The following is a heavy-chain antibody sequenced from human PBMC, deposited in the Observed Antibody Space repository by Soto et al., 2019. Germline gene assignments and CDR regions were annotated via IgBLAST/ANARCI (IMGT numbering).Heavy chain of an antibody. CDR2: ISWNSGSI. V-gene: IGHV3-9*01. D-gene: IGHD6-6*01. CDR3: AKESSGYSSSRKVGYYFDY. CDR1: GFTFDDYA. Sequence: GGSLRFSCAASGFTFDDYAMHWVRQAPGKGLEWVSGISWNSGSIGYADSVKGRFTISRDNAKNSLYLQMNSLRAEDTALYYCAKESSGYSSSRKVGYYFDYWGQGTLVTVSS. J-gene: IGHJ4*02.